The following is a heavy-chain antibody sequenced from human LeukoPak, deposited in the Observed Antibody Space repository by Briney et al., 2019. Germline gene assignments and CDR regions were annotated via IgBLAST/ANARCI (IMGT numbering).Heavy chain of an antibody. J-gene: IGHJ5*02. D-gene: IGHD1-1*01. Sequence: GASVKVSCKVSGYTLTELSMHWVRQAPGKGLEWMGGFDPEDGETIYAQKFQGRVTMTEDTSTDTAYMELSSLRSEDTAVYYCAHGFRGAGTAEYNWFDPWGQGTLVTVSS. CDR2: FDPEDGET. V-gene: IGHV1-24*01. CDR1: GYTLTELS. CDR3: AHGFRGAGTAEYNWFDP.